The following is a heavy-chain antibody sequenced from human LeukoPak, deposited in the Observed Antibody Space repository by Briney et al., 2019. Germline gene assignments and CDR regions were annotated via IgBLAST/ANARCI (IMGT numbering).Heavy chain of an antibody. Sequence: GGSLRLSRAASGFTFSSYSMNWVRQAPGKGLEWVSSISSSSSYIYYADSVKGRFTISRDNAKNSLYLQMNSLRAEDTAVYYCARKDIVLMVYMLDYWGQGTLVTVSS. CDR3: ARKDIVLMVYMLDY. V-gene: IGHV3-21*01. CDR1: GFTFSSYS. J-gene: IGHJ4*02. CDR2: ISSSSSYI. D-gene: IGHD2-8*01.